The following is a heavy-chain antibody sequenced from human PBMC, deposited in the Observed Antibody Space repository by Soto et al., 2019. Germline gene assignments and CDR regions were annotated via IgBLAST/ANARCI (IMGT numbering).Heavy chain of an antibody. V-gene: IGHV4-30-4*01. CDR3: AGTSGTFYSPIDC. J-gene: IGHJ4*02. Sequence: SETLSLTCTVSGGSISSVYYYWSWIRQPPGKGLEWIGYIYSSGNTYYNQSLESRITMSIDTSKNQFSLKLNSVIAADTAVYLCAGTSGTFYSPIDCWGQGTLVTVSS. D-gene: IGHD3-10*01. CDR2: IYSSGNT. CDR1: GGSISSVYYY.